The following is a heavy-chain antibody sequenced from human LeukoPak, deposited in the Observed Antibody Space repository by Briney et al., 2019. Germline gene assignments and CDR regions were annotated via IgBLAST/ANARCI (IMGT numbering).Heavy chain of an antibody. V-gene: IGHV3-53*01. CDR2: FYVGGAT. Sequence: GGSLRLSCAVSGFSVTNNYMSWVRQAPGKGLEWVSVFYVGGATYYADSVKGRFTISRDNPKDTLFLQMNSLRTEDTAVYYCAKRSNFWTGYLDYWGQGTLVTVSS. CDR3: AKRSNFWTGYLDY. J-gene: IGHJ4*02. CDR1: GFSVTNNY. D-gene: IGHD3/OR15-3a*01.